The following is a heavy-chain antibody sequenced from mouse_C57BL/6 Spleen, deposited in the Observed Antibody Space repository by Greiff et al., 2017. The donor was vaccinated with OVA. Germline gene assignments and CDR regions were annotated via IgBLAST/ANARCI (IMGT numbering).Heavy chain of an antibody. CDR3: ARVGSNYYFDY. CDR2: ISDGGSYT. J-gene: IGHJ2*01. CDR1: GFTFSSYA. Sequence: EVQVVESGGGLVKPGGTLKLSCAASGFTFSSYAMSWVRQTLEKRLEWVATISDGGSYTYYPDNVKGRFTISRDNAKNNLYLQMSHLKYEDTAMYYCARVGSNYYFDYWGQGTTLTVSS. D-gene: IGHD2-5*01. V-gene: IGHV5-4*01.